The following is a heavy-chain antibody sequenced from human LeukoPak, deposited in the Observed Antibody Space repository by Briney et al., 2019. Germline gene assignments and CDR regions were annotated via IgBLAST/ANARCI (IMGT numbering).Heavy chain of an antibody. Sequence: VASVKVSCKASGYTFTGYYMHWVRQATGQGLEWMGWMNPNSGNTGYAQKFQGRVTMTRNTSISTAYMELSSLRSEDTAVYYCARDCSGGSCYSWRGLGSWGQGTLVTVSS. CDR3: ARDCSGGSCYSWRGLGS. J-gene: IGHJ4*02. V-gene: IGHV1-8*02. CDR2: MNPNSGNT. CDR1: GYTFTGYY. D-gene: IGHD2-15*01.